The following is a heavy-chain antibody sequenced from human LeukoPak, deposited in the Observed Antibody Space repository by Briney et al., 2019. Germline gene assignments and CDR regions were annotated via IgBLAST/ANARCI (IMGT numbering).Heavy chain of an antibody. D-gene: IGHD3-22*01. CDR2: ISWTSDTI. Sequence: PGRSLRLSCAASGFTFDDYAMYWVRLAPGKGLEWVSGISWTSDTIGYADSVKGRFTISRDNAKNSLYLQMNSLRAEDTALYYCAKCRYHYDSHDAFDIWGQGTMATVSS. CDR1: GFTFDDYA. CDR3: AKCRYHYDSHDAFDI. V-gene: IGHV3-9*01. J-gene: IGHJ3*02.